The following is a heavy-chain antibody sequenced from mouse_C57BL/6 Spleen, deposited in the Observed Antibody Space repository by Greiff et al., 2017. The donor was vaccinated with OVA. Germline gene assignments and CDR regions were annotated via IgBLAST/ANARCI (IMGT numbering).Heavy chain of an antibody. CDR1: GYTFTDYY. CDR2: INPNNGGT. V-gene: IGHV1-26*01. Sequence: EVQLQQSGPELVKPGASVKISCKASGYTFTDYYMNWVKQSHGKSLEWIGDINPNNGGTSYNQKFKGKATLTVDKSSSTAYMELRSLTSEDSAVYYCARTDLRDYFDYWGQGTTLTVSS. CDR3: ARTDLRDYFDY. J-gene: IGHJ2*01.